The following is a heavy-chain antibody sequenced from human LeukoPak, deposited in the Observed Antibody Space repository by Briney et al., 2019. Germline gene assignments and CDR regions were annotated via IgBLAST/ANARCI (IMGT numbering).Heavy chain of an antibody. CDR1: GGSSTDYY. CDR2: INHRGST. J-gene: IGHJ4*02. Sequence: SETLSLTCAVYGGSSTDYYWSWIRRPPGKGLEWIGKINHRGSTNYNSSLKSRVTISVDRSKNQFSLKLNSVTAADTAVYFCARVPHSTSSIDYWGQGAPVTVSS. D-gene: IGHD6-6*01. CDR3: ARVPHSTSSIDY. V-gene: IGHV4-34*01.